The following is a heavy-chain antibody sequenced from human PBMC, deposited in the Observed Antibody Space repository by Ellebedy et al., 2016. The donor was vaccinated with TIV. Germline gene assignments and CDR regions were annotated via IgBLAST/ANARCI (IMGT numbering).Heavy chain of an antibody. D-gene: IGHD6-6*01. Sequence: AASVKVSCNASGYSFSRYDINWVRQATGQGLEWMEWIKPNTGGTGYAQKFQDRVTVTRDTSINTVYMERSNLRSDDTAVYYCARTRWQLAFDYWGQGTLVTVSS. CDR1: GYSFSRYD. CDR2: IKPNTGGT. J-gene: IGHJ4*02. CDR3: ARTRWQLAFDY. V-gene: IGHV1-2*02.